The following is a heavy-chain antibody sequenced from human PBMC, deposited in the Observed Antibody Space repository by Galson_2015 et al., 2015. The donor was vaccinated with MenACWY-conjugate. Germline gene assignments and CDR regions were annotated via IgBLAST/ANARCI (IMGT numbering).Heavy chain of an antibody. Sequence: ETLSLTCTVSGGSISSYYWSWIRPPPGKGLEWIGYIYYSGSTNYNPSLKSRVTISVDTSKNQFSLKLSSVTAADTAVYYCARWNFDAYGMDVWGQGTTVTVSS. CDR1: GGSISSYY. J-gene: IGHJ6*02. CDR3: ARWNFDAYGMDV. V-gene: IGHV4-59*08. D-gene: IGHD1-7*01. CDR2: IYYSGST.